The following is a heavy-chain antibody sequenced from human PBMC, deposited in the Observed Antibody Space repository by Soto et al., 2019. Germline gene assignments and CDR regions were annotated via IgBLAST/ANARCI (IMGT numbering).Heavy chain of an antibody. Sequence: SETLSLTCTVSGGSFSSADYDWTWIRQPPGKGLEWIGYIYYSGSTYYNPSLRSRLSISLDKSKRQLSLKLCSVTAADTAVYYCVSAHGDYPPFDSRGQGTLVTVSS. D-gene: IGHD4-17*01. CDR1: GGSFSSADYD. CDR3: VSAHGDYPPFDS. CDR2: IYYSGST. J-gene: IGHJ4*02. V-gene: IGHV4-30-4*01.